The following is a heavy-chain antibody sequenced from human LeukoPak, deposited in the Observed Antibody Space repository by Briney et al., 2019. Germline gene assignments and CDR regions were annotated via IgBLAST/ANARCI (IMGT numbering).Heavy chain of an antibody. CDR3: ARGNYGSGRRTNYGMDV. V-gene: IGHV1-69*04. CDR2: IIPIFGIA. CDR1: GGTFSSYA. J-gene: IGHJ6*02. Sequence: GASVKVSCKASGGTFSSYAISWVRQAPGQGLEWMGRIIPIFGIANYAQKSQGRVTITADKSTSTAYMELSSLRSEDTAVYYCARGNYGSGRRTNYGMDVWGQGTTVTVSS. D-gene: IGHD3-10*01.